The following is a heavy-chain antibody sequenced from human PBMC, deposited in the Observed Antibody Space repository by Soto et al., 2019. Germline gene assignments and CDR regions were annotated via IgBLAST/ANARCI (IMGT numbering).Heavy chain of an antibody. J-gene: IGHJ4*02. Sequence: ASVTVSCKASGYTFTSYGISWVRQAHGQGLEWMGWISAYNGNTNYAQKLQGRVTMTTDTSTSTAYMELRSLRSDDTAVYYCARVRGIAAAGSFDYWGQGTPVTVSS. CDR1: GYTFTSYG. D-gene: IGHD6-13*01. CDR3: ARVRGIAAAGSFDY. CDR2: ISAYNGNT. V-gene: IGHV1-18*04.